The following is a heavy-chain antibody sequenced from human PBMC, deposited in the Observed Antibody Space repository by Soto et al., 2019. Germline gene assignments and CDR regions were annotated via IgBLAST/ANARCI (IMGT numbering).Heavy chain of an antibody. Sequence: QVQLVESGGGVVQPGRSLRLSCAASGFTFSSYGMHWVRQAPGKGLEWVAVISYDGSNKYYADSVKGRFTISRDNSKNTLYLQMSILRAEARAVYCCGKCHRDDLVGATTGGGYFDLWGRGTLVTVSS. V-gene: IGHV3-30*18. CDR3: GKCHRDDLVGATTGGGYFDL. CDR1: GFTFSSYG. D-gene: IGHD1-26*01. CDR2: ISYDGSNK. J-gene: IGHJ2*01.